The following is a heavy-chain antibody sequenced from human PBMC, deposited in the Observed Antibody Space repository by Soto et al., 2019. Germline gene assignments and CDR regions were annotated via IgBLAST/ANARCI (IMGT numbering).Heavy chain of an antibody. CDR1: GYTFTSYY. J-gene: IGHJ4*02. CDR3: ARDRIKRYSSSWYLAY. CDR2: INPSGGST. D-gene: IGHD6-13*01. Sequence: VASVKVSCKASGYTFTSYYMHWVRQAPGQGLEWMGIINPSGGSTSYAQKFQGRVTMTRDTSTSTVYMELSSLRSEDTAVYYCARDRIKRYSSSWYLAYWGQGTLVTVSS. V-gene: IGHV1-46*01.